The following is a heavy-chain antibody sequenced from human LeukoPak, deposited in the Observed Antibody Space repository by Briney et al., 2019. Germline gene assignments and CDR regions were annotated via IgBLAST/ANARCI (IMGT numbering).Heavy chain of an antibody. Sequence: SETLSLTCAVYSGSFRGYYWSWIRQPPGKGLEWIGEINHRGNTNYNPSFMTRVTISVDTSKNQFSLKLSSVTAADTAVYYCARRTYDSGWVIEYWGQGNLVTVSS. CDR3: ARRTYDSGWVIEY. J-gene: IGHJ4*01. V-gene: IGHV4-34*01. CDR2: INHRGNT. D-gene: IGHD3-22*01. CDR1: SGSFRGYY.